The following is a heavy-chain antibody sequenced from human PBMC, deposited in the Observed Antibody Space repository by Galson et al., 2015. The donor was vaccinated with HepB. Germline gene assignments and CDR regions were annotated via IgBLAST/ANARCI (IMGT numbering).Heavy chain of an antibody. V-gene: IGHV4-59*01. D-gene: IGHD3-10*01. CDR3: ARSVANEPMVRGFGYFDY. Sequence: QVQLQESGPGLVKPSETLSLTCTVSGGSIGTYYWSWIRQPPGKGLEWIGYIYYSGSTNYNPSLKSRVTISVDTSKNQFSLKLSSVTAADTAAYYCARSVANEPMVRGFGYFDYWGQGTLVTVSS. J-gene: IGHJ4*02. CDR2: IYYSGST. CDR1: GGSIGTYY.